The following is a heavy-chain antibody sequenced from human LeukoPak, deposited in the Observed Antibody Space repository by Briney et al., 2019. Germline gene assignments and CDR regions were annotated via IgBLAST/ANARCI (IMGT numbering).Heavy chain of an antibody. D-gene: IGHD4-17*01. J-gene: IGHJ4*02. CDR2: ISTSSSYI. CDR3: ATPPTVTRNY. V-gene: IGHV3-21*04. Sequence: GGSLRLSCAASGFTFSTYYMNWVRQAPGKGLEWVSSISTSSSYIYYADSLKGRFTISRDNAKKSLYLQINSLRAEDTAVYYCATPPTVTRNYWGQGTLVTVSS. CDR1: GFTFSTYY.